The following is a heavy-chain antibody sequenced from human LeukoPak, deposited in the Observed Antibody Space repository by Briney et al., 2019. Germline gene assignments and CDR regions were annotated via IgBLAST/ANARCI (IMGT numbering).Heavy chain of an antibody. J-gene: IGHJ4*02. Sequence: SETLSLTCTVSGGSISSSSYYWGWIRQPPGKGLEWIGSIYYSGSTYYNPSLKSRVTISVDTSKNQFSLKLSSVTAADTAVYYCARDPQRTSHRGRHFDYWGQGTLVTVSS. CDR3: ARDPQRTSHRGRHFDY. CDR1: GGSISSSSYY. D-gene: IGHD2-2*01. V-gene: IGHV4-39*07. CDR2: IYYSGST.